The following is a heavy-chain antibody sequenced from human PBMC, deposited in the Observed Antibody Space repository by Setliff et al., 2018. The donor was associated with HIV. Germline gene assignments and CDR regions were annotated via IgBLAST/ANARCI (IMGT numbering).Heavy chain of an antibody. CDR3: ARGHPLYSGSYYGDY. CDR1: GGSFSGYY. Sequence: PSETLSLTCAVYGGSFSGYYWTWIRQPPGKGLEWIGEINHSGSTNYNPSLKSRVTISVDTSKNHFSVKLSSVTAADTAVYYCARGHPLYSGSYYGDYWGQGTLVTVSS. CDR2: INHSGST. V-gene: IGHV4-34*01. J-gene: IGHJ4*02. D-gene: IGHD1-26*01.